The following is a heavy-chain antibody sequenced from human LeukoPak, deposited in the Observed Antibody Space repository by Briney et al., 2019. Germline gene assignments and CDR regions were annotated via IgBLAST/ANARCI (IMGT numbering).Heavy chain of an antibody. CDR2: ISGRGGST. CDR1: GFSFSSYA. V-gene: IGHV3-23*01. CDR3: AKDRGSGWPQFDY. Sequence: GGSLRLSCAASGFSFSSYAMSWVRQAPGKGLEWVSAISGRGGSTYYADSVKGRFTISRDNPKNTLYLQMNSLRAEDTAVCYCAKDRGSGWPQFDYWGQGTLVTVSS. D-gene: IGHD6-19*01. J-gene: IGHJ4*02.